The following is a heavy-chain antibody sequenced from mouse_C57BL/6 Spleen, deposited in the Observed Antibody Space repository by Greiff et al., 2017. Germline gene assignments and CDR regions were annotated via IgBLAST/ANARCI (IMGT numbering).Heavy chain of an antibody. CDR1: GYTFTDYY. D-gene: IGHD4-1*01. CDR3: ARGGWDVDY. V-gene: IGHV1-26*01. J-gene: IGHJ2*01. Sequence: EVQLQQSGPELVKPGASVKISCKASGYTFTDYYMNWVKQSHGKSLEWIGDINPNNGGTSYNQKFKGKATLTVDKCSSTAYMERRSVTSEDSAVYYCARGGWDVDYWGQGTTLTVSS. CDR2: INPNNGGT.